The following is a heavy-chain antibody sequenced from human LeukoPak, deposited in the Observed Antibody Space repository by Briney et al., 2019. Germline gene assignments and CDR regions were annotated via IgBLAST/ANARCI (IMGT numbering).Heavy chain of an antibody. Sequence: SETLSLTCTVSGDSISSSSYYWGWIRQPPGKGLEWIGSIYYSGSTYHNPSLKSRVTISVDTSKNQFSLKLSSVTAADTAVYYCARLQRKDGRYHFFRDYWGQGTLVTVSS. D-gene: IGHD6-19*01. CDR1: GDSISSSSYY. V-gene: IGHV4-39*01. J-gene: IGHJ4*02. CDR2: IYYSGST. CDR3: ARLQRKDGRYHFFRDY.